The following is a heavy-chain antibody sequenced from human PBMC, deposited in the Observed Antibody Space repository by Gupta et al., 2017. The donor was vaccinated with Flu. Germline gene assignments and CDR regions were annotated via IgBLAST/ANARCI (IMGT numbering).Heavy chain of an antibody. CDR2: ILPILGAA. CDR3: AREFPCGGDCYFLDY. Sequence: QVQLVQSGAEVKEPGSSVKVSCKASGDTFSGYSMAWWRQAPGQGLEWMGAILPILGAANYAQKFQDRVTITADESTRTAYMELSSLRSDDTAVYYCAREFPCGGDCYFLDYWGQGTLVSVSS. CDR1: GDTFSGYS. J-gene: IGHJ4*02. D-gene: IGHD2-21*02. V-gene: IGHV1-69*01.